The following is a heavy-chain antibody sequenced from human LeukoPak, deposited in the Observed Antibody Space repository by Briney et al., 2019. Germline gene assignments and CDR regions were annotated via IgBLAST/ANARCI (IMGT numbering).Heavy chain of an antibody. D-gene: IGHD2-21*02. CDR3: ARDYCGGDCYPGYNWFDP. Sequence: PSETLSLTCDVSGASLSDYCWTWIRQTPGKGLEWIGSIYHSGSTYYNPSLKSRVTISVDTSKNQFSLKLSSVTAADTAVYYCARDYCGGDCYPGYNWFDPWGQGTLVTVSS. CDR1: GASLSDYC. CDR2: IYHSGST. V-gene: IGHV4-38-2*02. J-gene: IGHJ5*02.